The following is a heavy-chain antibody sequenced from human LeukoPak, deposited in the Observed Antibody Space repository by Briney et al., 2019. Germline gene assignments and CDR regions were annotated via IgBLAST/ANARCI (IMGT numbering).Heavy chain of an antibody. Sequence: SVKVSCKASGGTFSSYAISWVRQAPGQGLEWMGGIIPIFGTANYTQKFQGRVTITTDESTSTAYMELSSLRSEDTAVYYCARGPFWSGYSSANRWGQGTLVTVSS. CDR1: GGTFSSYA. D-gene: IGHD3-3*01. CDR2: IIPIFGTA. CDR3: ARGPFWSGYSSANR. J-gene: IGHJ4*02. V-gene: IGHV1-69*05.